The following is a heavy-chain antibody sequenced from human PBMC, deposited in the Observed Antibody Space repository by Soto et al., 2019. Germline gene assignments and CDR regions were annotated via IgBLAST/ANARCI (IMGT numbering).Heavy chain of an antibody. Sequence: PSETLSLTCTVSGGSISSYYWSWIRQPPGKGLEWIGYIYYSGSTNYNPSLKSRVTISVDTSKNQFSLKLSSVTAADTAVYYCAREGYGSWHLTIDYWGQGTLVTVSS. J-gene: IGHJ4*02. CDR1: GGSISSYY. CDR3: AREGYGSWHLTIDY. V-gene: IGHV4-59*01. D-gene: IGHD6-13*01. CDR2: IYYSGST.